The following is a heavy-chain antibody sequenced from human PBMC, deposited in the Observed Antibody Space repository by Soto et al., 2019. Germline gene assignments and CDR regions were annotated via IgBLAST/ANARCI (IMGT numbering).Heavy chain of an antibody. D-gene: IGHD2-2*01. CDR2: IYWDDDQ. Sequence: QITLKESGPTLVKPTQTLTLTCTFSGFSLSTDGVGVGWIRQPPGKPLAWLALIYWDDDQRYSPSLKTRLTITKDPSKNPVVLTMSNMDPVDTATYYCAHAYGGTSWPNDAFDVWGQGTVVTVSS. V-gene: IGHV2-5*02. J-gene: IGHJ3*01. CDR1: GFSLSTDGVG. CDR3: AHAYGGTSWPNDAFDV.